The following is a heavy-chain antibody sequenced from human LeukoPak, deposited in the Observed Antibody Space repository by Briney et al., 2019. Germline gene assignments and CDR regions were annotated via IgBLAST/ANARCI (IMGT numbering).Heavy chain of an antibody. Sequence: GGSLRLSCAASGFTFSSYGMHWVRQAPGKGLEWVAFIRYDGSNKYYADSVKGRFTISRDNSKNTLYLQMNSLGAEDTAVYYCAKALVGLSPFDYWGQGTLVTVSS. J-gene: IGHJ4*02. D-gene: IGHD1-26*01. CDR1: GFTFSSYG. CDR2: IRYDGSNK. V-gene: IGHV3-30*02. CDR3: AKALVGLSPFDY.